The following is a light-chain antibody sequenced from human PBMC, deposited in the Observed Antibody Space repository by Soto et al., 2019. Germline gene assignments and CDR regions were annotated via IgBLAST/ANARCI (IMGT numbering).Light chain of an antibody. V-gene: IGLV4-69*01. J-gene: IGLJ2*01. CDR3: QTWDTGARVV. CDR1: SGHSSYA. CDR2: LSSDGSH. Sequence: QAVVTQSPSASASLGASVKLTCTLSSGHSSYAIAWHQQQPEKGPRYLMKLSSDGSHSKGDGIPDRFSGSSSGAERYLTISCLQSEDEADYYCQTWDTGARVVFGGGTKLTVL.